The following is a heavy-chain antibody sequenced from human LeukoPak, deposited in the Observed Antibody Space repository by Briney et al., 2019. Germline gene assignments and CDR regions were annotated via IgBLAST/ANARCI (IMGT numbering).Heavy chain of an antibody. V-gene: IGHV3-23*01. D-gene: IGHD3-10*01. J-gene: IGHJ6*02. CDR1: GFTFSSYA. Sequence: GGSLRLSCAASGFTFSSYAMSWVRQAPGKGLEWVSAISGSGGSTYYADSVKGRFTISRDNSKNTLYLQMNSLRAEDMAVYYCGRVVRGVIYYYYGMDVWGQGTTVTVSS. CDR3: GRVVRGVIYYYYGMDV. CDR2: ISGSGGST.